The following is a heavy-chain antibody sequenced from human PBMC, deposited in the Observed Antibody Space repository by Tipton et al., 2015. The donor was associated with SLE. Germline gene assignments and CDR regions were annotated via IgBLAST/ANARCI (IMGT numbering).Heavy chain of an antibody. J-gene: IGHJ4*02. D-gene: IGHD2-8*01. CDR2: IYYSGST. CDR1: GGSISSSSYY. Sequence: TLSLTCTVSGGSISSSSYYWGWIRQPPGKGLEWIGSIYYSGSTYYNPSLKSRVTISIDTSKNHFSLKLTSVTAADTAVYYCARRPPSYCTNGVCEVWGQGILVTVSS. V-gene: IGHV4-39*02. CDR3: ARRPPSYCTNGVCEV.